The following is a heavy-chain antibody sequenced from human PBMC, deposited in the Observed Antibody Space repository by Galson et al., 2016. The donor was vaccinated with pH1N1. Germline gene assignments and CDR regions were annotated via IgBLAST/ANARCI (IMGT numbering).Heavy chain of an antibody. CDR3: ARDDRISLWLPDF. V-gene: IGHV1-18*01. CDR2: MSAYNGNT. J-gene: IGHJ4*02. D-gene: IGHD5-18*01. CDR1: GYTFTNYG. Sequence: SVKVSCKASGYTFTNYGITWVRQAPGQGLEWMAWMSAYNGNTNYAQKFQGRVTMATDTSTNTAYMELRNLTSDDTAVYYCARDDRISLWLPDFWGQGTLVTVSS.